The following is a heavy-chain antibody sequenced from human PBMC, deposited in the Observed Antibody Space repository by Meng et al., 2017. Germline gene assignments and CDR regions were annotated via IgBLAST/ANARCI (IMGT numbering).Heavy chain of an antibody. CDR2: IYSGGST. J-gene: IGHJ5*02. CDR1: GFTVSSNY. V-gene: IGHV3-66*02. CDR3: ARESMYNWFDP. Sequence: EGQLVDSGGGLVQPGGSLRLSCAASGFTVSSNYMSWVRQAPGKGLEWVSVIYSGGSTYYADSVKGRFTISRDNSKNTLYLQMNSLRAEDTAVYYCARESMYNWFDPWGQGTLVTVSS. D-gene: IGHD6-6*01.